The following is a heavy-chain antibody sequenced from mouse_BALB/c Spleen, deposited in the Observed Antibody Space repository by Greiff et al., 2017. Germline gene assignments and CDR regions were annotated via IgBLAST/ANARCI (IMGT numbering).Heavy chain of an antibody. CDR2: ISYSGST. CDR3: ARAYYRYGWFPY. CDR1: GYSITSDYA. D-gene: IGHD2-14*01. V-gene: IGHV3-2*02. J-gene: IGHJ3*01. Sequence: VQLQQSGPGLVKPSQSLSLTCTVTGYSITSDYAWNWIRQFPGNKLEWMGYISYSGSTSYNPSLKSRISITRDTSKNQFFLQLNSVTTEDTATYYCARAYYRYGWFPYWGQGTLVTVSA.